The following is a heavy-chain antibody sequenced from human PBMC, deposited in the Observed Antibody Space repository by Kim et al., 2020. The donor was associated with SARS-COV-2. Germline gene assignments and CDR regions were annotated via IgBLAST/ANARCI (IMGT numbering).Heavy chain of an antibody. D-gene: IGHD6-19*01. CDR1: GFTFSSYG. V-gene: IGHV3-30*18. CDR3: AKMWLVGYRMTY. J-gene: IGHJ4*02. Sequence: GGSLRLSCAASGFTFSSYGMHWVRQAPGKGLEWVAVISYDGSNKYYADSVKGRFTISRDNSKNTLYLQMNSLRAEDTAVYYCAKMWLVGYRMTYWGQGTLVTVSS. CDR2: ISYDGSNK.